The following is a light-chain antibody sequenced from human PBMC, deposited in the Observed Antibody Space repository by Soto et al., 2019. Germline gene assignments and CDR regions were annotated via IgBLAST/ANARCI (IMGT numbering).Light chain of an antibody. CDR3: QQYKLWYT. CDR1: QSVXSD. V-gene: IGKV3-15*01. Sequence: EIXXTQSPATLSVSPGERATLSCRASQSVXSDLAWYQQKPGQAPRLLIYDASTRATGIPARFSGSGSGTEFTLTISSLQSEDFAVYYCQQYKLWYTFAQGTKLEIK. CDR2: DAS. J-gene: IGKJ2*01.